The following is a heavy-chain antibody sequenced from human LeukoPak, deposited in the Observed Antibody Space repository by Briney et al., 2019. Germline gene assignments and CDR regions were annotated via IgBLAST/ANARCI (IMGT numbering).Heavy chain of an antibody. CDR3: ARVYYDFSSGYLLWFDP. Sequence: PSETLSLTCTVSGGSISSSSYYWGWIRQPPGKGLEWIGSIYYSGSTYYNPSLKSRVTISVDTSKDQFSLKLSSVTAADTAVYYCARVYYDFSSGYLLWFDPWGQGTLVTVSS. J-gene: IGHJ5*02. V-gene: IGHV4-39*07. CDR1: GGSISSSSYY. D-gene: IGHD3-3*01. CDR2: IYYSGST.